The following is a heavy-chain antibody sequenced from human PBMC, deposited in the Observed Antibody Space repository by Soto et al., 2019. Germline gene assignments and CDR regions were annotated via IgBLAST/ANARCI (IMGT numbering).Heavy chain of an antibody. Sequence: QVQLQQWGAGLLKPSETLSLTCAVYGGSFSGYYWSWIRQPPGKGLEWIGEINHSGSTNYNPSLKRRGPRAVAPPKNPFSLKLSSVTAADTAVYYCSRPPLRRLVPWFDPWGQGTLVTVSS. CDR2: INHSGST. CDR1: GGSFSGYY. J-gene: IGHJ5*02. D-gene: IGHD3-22*01. V-gene: IGHV4-34*01. CDR3: SRPPLRRLVPWFDP.